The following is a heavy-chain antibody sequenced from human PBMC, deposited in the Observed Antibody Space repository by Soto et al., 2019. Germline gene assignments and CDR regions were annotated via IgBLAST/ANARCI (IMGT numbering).Heavy chain of an antibody. CDR3: ARDAPPTDY. Sequence: QVQLVQSGAEVKKPGASVKVSCKTSGYTFTSYHISWVRTAPGQGLEWMGWISAYKIKTNYAQKFQGRVTMTTDTLTSTAYMELRSLRSDDTAVYYCARDAPPTDYWGQGTLVTVSS. CDR2: ISAYKIKT. J-gene: IGHJ4*02. CDR1: GYTFTSYH. V-gene: IGHV1-18*01.